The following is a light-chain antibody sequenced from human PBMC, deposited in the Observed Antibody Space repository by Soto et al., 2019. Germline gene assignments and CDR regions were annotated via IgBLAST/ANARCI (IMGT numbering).Light chain of an antibody. CDR3: AAWDDSVNGVV. Sequence: QPVLTRPPSASGTPGQRVTISCSGSSSNIGSNTVNWYQQLPGTAPKLLIYSNNQRPSGVPDRFSGSKSGTSASLAISGLQAEDEADYYCAAWDDSVNGVVFGGGTKLTVL. J-gene: IGLJ2*01. CDR2: SNN. V-gene: IGLV1-44*01. CDR1: SSNIGSNT.